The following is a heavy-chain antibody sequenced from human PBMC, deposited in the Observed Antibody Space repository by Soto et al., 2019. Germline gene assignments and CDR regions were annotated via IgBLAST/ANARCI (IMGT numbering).Heavy chain of an antibody. CDR1: GFTFSSYS. CDR2: ISSSSSTI. V-gene: IGHV3-48*01. CDR3: ASPGGHGDEYYYYYYYMDV. Sequence: GGSLRLSCAASGFTFSSYSMNWVRQAPGKGLEWVSYISSSSSTIYYADSVKGRFTISRDNAKNSLYLQMNSLRAEDTAVYYCASPGGHGDEYYYYYYYMDVWGKGTTVTVSS. D-gene: IGHD4-17*01. J-gene: IGHJ6*03.